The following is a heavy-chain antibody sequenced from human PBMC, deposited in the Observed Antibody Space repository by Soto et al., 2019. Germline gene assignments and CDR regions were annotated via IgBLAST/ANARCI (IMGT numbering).Heavy chain of an antibody. V-gene: IGHV3-23*01. CDR1: GFIFSSYV. CDR3: AKNGYSSGWYEDY. D-gene: IGHD6-19*01. Sequence: EVQVLESGGGLVQPGGSLRLSCAASGFIFSSYVMSWVRQAPGKGLEWVSAISGSGGSTYYADSVKGRFTISRDNSKNTLYLQMNSLRAEDTAVYFCAKNGYSSGWYEDYWGQGSLVTVSS. CDR2: ISGSGGST. J-gene: IGHJ4*02.